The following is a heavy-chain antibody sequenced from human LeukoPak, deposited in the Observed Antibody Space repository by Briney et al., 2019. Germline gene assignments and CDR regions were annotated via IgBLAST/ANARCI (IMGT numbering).Heavy chain of an antibody. D-gene: IGHD4-17*01. CDR1: GGSISSTHW. CDR3: ARVPAFYYGDYWTSSNYFDY. V-gene: IGHV4-4*02. Sequence: SGTLSLTCAVSGGSISSTHWWSWVRQPPGKGLEWIGEIFQSGRPNYNPSLKSRYTISVDKSNHHFSLKLSSVTAADTAVYYCARVPAFYYGDYWTSSNYFDYWGRGTLVTVSS. CDR2: IFQSGRP. J-gene: IGHJ4*02.